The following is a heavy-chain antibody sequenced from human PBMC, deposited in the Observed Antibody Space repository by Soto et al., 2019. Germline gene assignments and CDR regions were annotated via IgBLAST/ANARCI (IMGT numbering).Heavy chain of an antibody. D-gene: IGHD3-10*01. CDR3: ARGRSPTANSVLLWFGELSEFPPGGFDP. CDR2: IYYSGST. V-gene: IGHV4-31*03. J-gene: IGHJ5*02. CDR1: GGSISSGGYY. Sequence: QVQLQESGPGLVKPSQTLSLTCTVSGGSISSGGYYWSWIRQYPGKGLEWIGYIYYSGSTYYNPSLKSRVTISVDTSKNQFSLKLSSVTAADTAVYYCARGRSPTANSVLLWFGELSEFPPGGFDPWGQGTLVTVSS.